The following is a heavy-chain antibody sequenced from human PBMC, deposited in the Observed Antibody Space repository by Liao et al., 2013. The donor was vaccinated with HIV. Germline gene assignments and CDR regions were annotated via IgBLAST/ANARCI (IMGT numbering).Heavy chain of an antibody. CDR2: IYYSGST. Sequence: QVQLQQWGAGLLKPSETLSLTCTVSGGSISSSSYYWGWIRQPPGKGLEWIGTIYYSGSTNYNPSLKSRVTISVDTSKNQFSLKLSSVTAADTAVYYCARVLDEAYFDYWGQGTLVTVSS. CDR1: GGSISSSSYY. CDR3: ARVLDEAYFDY. D-gene: IGHD3-3*01. J-gene: IGHJ4*02. V-gene: IGHV4-39*07.